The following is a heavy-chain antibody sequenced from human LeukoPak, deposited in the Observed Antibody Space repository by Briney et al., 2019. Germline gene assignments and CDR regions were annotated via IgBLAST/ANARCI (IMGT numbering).Heavy chain of an antibody. D-gene: IGHD3-22*01. CDR1: GCPISSYY. Sequence: PSETLSLTCTVSGCPISSYYWSWVRQPPGKGLEWIGYIYYSGCTNYNPSLKSRVTISVDTTNNQFSMKLSSVTAADTDVHYGARHAPTRMYYYDSIGYYPYFDYWVQGELVTVSS. CDR2: IYYSGCT. CDR3: ARHAPTRMYYYDSIGYYPYFDY. V-gene: IGHV4-59*08. J-gene: IGHJ4*02.